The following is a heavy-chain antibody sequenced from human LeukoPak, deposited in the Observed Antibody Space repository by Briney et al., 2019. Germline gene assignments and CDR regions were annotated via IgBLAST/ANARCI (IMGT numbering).Heavy chain of an antibody. CDR3: VGDPPNSGYAFQV. D-gene: IGHD3-22*01. Sequence: PGGSLRLSGGASGFGFSLYGMHWVRQAPGKGLGGLAFIWAAGNDDFYADSAKGRFTISRDNSKNMVYLQMNSLRAEDTALYYCVGDPPNSGYAFQVWGHGTVVTVSS. CDR1: GFGFSLYG. CDR2: IWAAGNDD. V-gene: IGHV3-33*01. J-gene: IGHJ3*01.